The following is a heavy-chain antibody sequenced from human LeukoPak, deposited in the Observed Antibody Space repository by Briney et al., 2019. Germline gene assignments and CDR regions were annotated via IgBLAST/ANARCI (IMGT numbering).Heavy chain of an antibody. CDR1: AFTFSSYG. J-gene: IGHJ4*02. Sequence: PGGSLTLSCAASAFTFSSYGMTWVRQAPGKGLEWVSHISSRGDVISYEDSVKGRFIISRDDAESSLYLQMNSLRVEDTAVYYCARDEDGDQEFDYWGQGTLVTVSS. CDR3: ARDEDGDQEFDY. D-gene: IGHD7-27*01. CDR2: ISSRGDVI. V-gene: IGHV3-48*03.